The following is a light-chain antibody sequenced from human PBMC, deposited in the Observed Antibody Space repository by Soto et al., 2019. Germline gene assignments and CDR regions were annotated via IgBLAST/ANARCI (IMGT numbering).Light chain of an antibody. Sequence: EIVLTQSPGTLSLSPGERATLSCRASQSVSSNLAWYQQKPGQAPRLLIYDASNRATGIPARFSGSGSGTDFTLTISSLEPEDFAVYYCQQRRTFGPGTKVDIK. CDR1: QSVSSN. CDR3: QQRRT. V-gene: IGKV3-11*01. J-gene: IGKJ3*01. CDR2: DAS.